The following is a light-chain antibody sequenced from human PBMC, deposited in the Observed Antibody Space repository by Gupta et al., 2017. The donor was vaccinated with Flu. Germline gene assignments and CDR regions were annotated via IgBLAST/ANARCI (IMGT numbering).Light chain of an antibody. J-gene: IGKJ5*01. CDR1: QSISSY. V-gene: IGKV1-39*01. CDR3: QQSYSTLTIT. CDR2: AAS. Sequence: SLSASVGDRVTITCRASQSISSYLNWYQQKPGKAPKLLIYAASILQSGVPSRFSGSGSGTDFTLTISSLQPEDFATYYCQQSYSTLTITFGQGTRLEIK.